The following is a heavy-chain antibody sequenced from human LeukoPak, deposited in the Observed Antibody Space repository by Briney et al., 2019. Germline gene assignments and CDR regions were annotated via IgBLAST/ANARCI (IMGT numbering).Heavy chain of an antibody. Sequence: GGSLRLYCAASGFTFSTYWMHWVRQAPGKGLVWVSRINNDGSDTNYADSVKGRFTISRDNAKNTLYLQMNSLRADDTAVYFCARKRDYGGNNPFDYWGRGTLVTVSS. CDR2: INNDGSDT. J-gene: IGHJ4*02. CDR1: GFTFSTYW. D-gene: IGHD4-23*01. V-gene: IGHV3-74*01. CDR3: ARKRDYGGNNPFDY.